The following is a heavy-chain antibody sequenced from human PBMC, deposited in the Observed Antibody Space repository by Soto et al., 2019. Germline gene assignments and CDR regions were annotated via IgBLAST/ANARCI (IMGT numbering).Heavy chain of an antibody. CDR2: INGYNGNA. D-gene: IGHD2-21*02. CDR3: ARMGDVSYYCYGMDV. J-gene: IGHJ6*02. Sequence: QVQLVQSGAEVKKPGASVTVSCKASGYTFTTYGVSWVRQAPGQGLEWLGWINGYNGNAKYAENWQGRVTMTTDTSPSTACMELRRLRSDDTAVYYCARMGDVSYYCYGMDVWGQGTTVTVSS. CDR1: GYTFTTYG. V-gene: IGHV1-18*01.